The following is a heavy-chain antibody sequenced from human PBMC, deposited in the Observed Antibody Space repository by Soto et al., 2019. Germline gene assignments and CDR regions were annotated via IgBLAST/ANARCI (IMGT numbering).Heavy chain of an antibody. J-gene: IGHJ6*02. D-gene: IGHD3-10*01. CDR1: GGSISSYY. CDR2: IYYSGST. V-gene: IGHV4-59*01. CDR3: AGAITMVRETPRYYYYGMDV. Sequence: ASETLSLTCTVSGGSISSYYWSWIRQPQGRGLGWIGYIYYSGSTNYNPSLKSRVTISVDTSKNQFSLKLSSVTAADTAVYYCAGAITMVRETPRYYYYGMDVWGQGTTVTVSS.